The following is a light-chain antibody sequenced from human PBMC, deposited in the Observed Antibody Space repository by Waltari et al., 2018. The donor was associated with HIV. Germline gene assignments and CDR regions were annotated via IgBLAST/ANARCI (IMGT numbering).Light chain of an antibody. V-gene: IGKV3-11*01. Sequence: EHVLTQYPATLSLSQGERDTLSCRASQNVSSYFAWYQQKPGQAPRLLIDGASNRATGIPARFSGSGSGTDFTLTINSLEPEDFAVYYCQQRSNWPPRYSFGQGTKLEIK. CDR1: QNVSSY. J-gene: IGKJ2*03. CDR2: GAS. CDR3: QQRSNWPPRYS.